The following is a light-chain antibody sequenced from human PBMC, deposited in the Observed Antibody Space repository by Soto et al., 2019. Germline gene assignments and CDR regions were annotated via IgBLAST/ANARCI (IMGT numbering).Light chain of an antibody. CDR2: GAS. CDR3: QQYDNWWT. Sequence: EILMRQSPATLSMSPGERATVSCRASQSVSSNLAWYQQKPGQAPRLLIYGASTRATGIPVRFSGSGSGTEFTLTISSLQSEDFAVYYCQQYDNWWTFGQGTKV. J-gene: IGKJ1*01. V-gene: IGKV3-15*01. CDR1: QSVSSN.